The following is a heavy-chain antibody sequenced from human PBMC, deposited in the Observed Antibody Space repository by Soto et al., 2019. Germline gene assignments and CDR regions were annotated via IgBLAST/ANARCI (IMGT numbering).Heavy chain of an antibody. CDR2: IYDSGST. CDR3: ARFFLVARPGGDYHYGMYX. V-gene: IGHV4-4*02. D-gene: IGHD6-6*01. CDR1: GGSISSSNW. Sequence: LSLTCAVSGGSISSSNWWSWVRQPPGKGLEWIGEIYDSGSTNYNPSLKSRVTISVDKSKNQFSLKLSSVTAADTSVYYCARFFLVARPGGDYHYGMYXWGQATWVPVS. J-gene: IGHJ6*02.